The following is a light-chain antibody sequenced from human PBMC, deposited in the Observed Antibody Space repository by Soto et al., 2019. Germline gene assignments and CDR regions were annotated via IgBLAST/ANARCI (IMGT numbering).Light chain of an antibody. CDR2: DVS. CDR1: QSVSTY. J-gene: IGKJ1*01. CDR3: QQRGNWPWT. Sequence: EIVLTQSPATLSLSPGERATLSCRASQSVSTYLAWYQQKPGQAPRILIYDVSKRATGIPARFSGSGSGTDFTLTIGSLEPEDFAVYYCQQRGNWPWTFGQGTKVEIK. V-gene: IGKV3-11*01.